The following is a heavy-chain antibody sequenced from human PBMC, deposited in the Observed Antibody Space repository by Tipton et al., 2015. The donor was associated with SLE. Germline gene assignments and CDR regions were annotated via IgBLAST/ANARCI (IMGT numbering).Heavy chain of an antibody. CDR1: GGSVSSGSYY. V-gene: IGHV4-39*07. D-gene: IGHD1-20*01. Sequence: TLSLTCTVSGGSVSSGSYYWSWIRQPPGKGLEWIGEINHSGSTNYNPSLKSRVTISVDTSKNQFSLKLSSVTAADTAVYYCARGRGITGTTDWFDPWGQGTLVTVSS. CDR2: INHSGST. CDR3: ARGRGITGTTDWFDP. J-gene: IGHJ5*02.